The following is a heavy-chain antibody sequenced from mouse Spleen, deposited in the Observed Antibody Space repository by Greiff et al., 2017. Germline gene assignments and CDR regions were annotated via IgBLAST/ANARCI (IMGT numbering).Heavy chain of an antibody. CDR2: INPSTGGT. CDR3: ARDYSFDY. CDR1: GYSFTGYY. D-gene: IGHD2-12*01. V-gene: IGHV1-43*01. J-gene: IGHJ2*01. Sequence: VQLQQSGPELVKPGASVKISCKASGYSFTGYYMHWVKQSSEKSLEWIGEINPSTGGTSYNQKFKGKATLTVDKSSSTAYMQLKSLTSEDSAVYYCARDYSFDYWGQGTTLTVSS.